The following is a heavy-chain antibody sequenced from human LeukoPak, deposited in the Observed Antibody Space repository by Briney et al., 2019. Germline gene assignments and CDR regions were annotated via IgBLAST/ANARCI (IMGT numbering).Heavy chain of an antibody. CDR2: IKQDGSVN. Sequence: GGSLRLSCAASGFTFSNYWMIWVRQAPGKGLEWVGNIKQDGSVNRYADSVRGRFTISRDNAQTSLYLQMNSLRAEDTAVYYCARASNPWLQLTWGQGTLVTVSS. CDR3: ARASNPWLQLT. D-gene: IGHD5-24*01. J-gene: IGHJ5*02. CDR1: GFTFSNYW. V-gene: IGHV3-7*05.